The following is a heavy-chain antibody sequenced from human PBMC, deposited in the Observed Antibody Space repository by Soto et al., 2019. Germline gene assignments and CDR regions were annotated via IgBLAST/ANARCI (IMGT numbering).Heavy chain of an antibody. CDR1: GFTFSSYE. D-gene: IGHD1-26*01. CDR3: AGISGSNSWAFDI. Sequence: GGSLRLSCAASGFTFSSYEMNWVRQAPGKGLEWVSYISSSGSTIYYADSVKGRFTISRDNAKNSLYLQMNSLRAEDTAVYYCAGISGSNSWAFDIWGQGSMVTVSS. V-gene: IGHV3-48*03. J-gene: IGHJ3*02. CDR2: ISSSGSTI.